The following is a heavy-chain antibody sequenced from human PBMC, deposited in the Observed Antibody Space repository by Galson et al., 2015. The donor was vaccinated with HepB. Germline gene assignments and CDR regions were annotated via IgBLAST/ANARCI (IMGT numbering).Heavy chain of an antibody. CDR3: AKGYGLFDS. CDR1: GFAFDTHA. Sequence: LRLSCAASGFAFDTHAMSWVRQAPGRGLEWISGISGNGDSTFYADSVKGRFTVSRDNSNNMLYLQMNSLRAEDAGLYFCAKGYGLFDSWGQGILATVSS. V-gene: IGHV3-23*01. J-gene: IGHJ5*01. D-gene: IGHD5-18*01. CDR2: ISGNGDST.